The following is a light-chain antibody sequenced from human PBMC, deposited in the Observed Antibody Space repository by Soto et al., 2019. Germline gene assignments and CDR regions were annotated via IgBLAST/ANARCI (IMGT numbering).Light chain of an antibody. CDR2: GAS. CDR1: QSVTSNY. CDR3: QQYGNSPCT. J-gene: IGKJ1*01. Sequence: EIVLTQSPGTLSLSPGERATLSCRASQSVTSNYLAWYQQRPGQAPRLLIYGASIRATGIPDTFSGGGAGTDFTLTVSRLESEDFAVYYCQQYGNSPCTFGQGTKVEIK. V-gene: IGKV3-20*01.